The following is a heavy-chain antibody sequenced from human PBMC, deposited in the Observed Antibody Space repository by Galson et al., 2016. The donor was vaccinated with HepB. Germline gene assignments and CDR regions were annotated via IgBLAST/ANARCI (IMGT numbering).Heavy chain of an antibody. D-gene: IGHD3-16*01. CDR3: ARGKEPHSYTYGYYAMDV. V-gene: IGHV1-69*04. J-gene: IGHJ6*02. Sequence: RQAPGQGLEWMGRIIPILGVANYPQKFQGRVTITADKSSSTAYMQLSSLISEDTAVYYCARGKEPHSYTYGYYAMDVWGQGTAVTVSS. CDR2: IIPILGVA.